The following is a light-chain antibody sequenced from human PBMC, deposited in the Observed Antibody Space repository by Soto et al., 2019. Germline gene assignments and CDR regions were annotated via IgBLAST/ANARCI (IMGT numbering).Light chain of an antibody. CDR3: QTWGTDTVI. Sequence: QPVLTQSPSASASLGASVKLTCTLSSGHSSYAIAWHQQQPEKGPRYLMKLNSDGSHSNGDGIPDRFSGSSSGAERYLTISSLQSEDEADYYCQTWGTDTVIFGGGTKVTVL. CDR2: LNSDGSH. J-gene: IGLJ2*01. V-gene: IGLV4-69*01. CDR1: SGHSSYA.